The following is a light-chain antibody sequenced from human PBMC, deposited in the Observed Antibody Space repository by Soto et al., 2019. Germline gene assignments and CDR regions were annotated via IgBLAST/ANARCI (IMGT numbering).Light chain of an antibody. Sequence: EIVLTQSPGTLSLSPGERGTLSCRASQSVSSNYLAWYQQKPGQAPRLLIYGASSRATGIPDRFSGSGSRTDFTLTISGLEPEDFAVYYCQQYGSSPLTLGGGSKVDIK. J-gene: IGKJ4*01. CDR3: QQYGSSPLT. CDR2: GAS. V-gene: IGKV3-20*01. CDR1: QSVSSNY.